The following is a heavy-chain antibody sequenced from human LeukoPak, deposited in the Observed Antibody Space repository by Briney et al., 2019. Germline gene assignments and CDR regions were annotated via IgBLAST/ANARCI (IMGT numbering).Heavy chain of an antibody. CDR3: ARGYEGATGTTTAPFDY. J-gene: IGHJ4*02. CDR1: GYTFTSYG. D-gene: IGHD1-1*01. V-gene: IGHV1-18*04. CDR2: ISAYNGNT. Sequence: ASVKVSCKASGYTFTSYGISWVRQAPGQGLEWMGWISAYNGNTNYAQKLQGRVTMTTDTSTSTAYMELRSLRSDDTAVYYCARGYEGATGTTTAPFDYWGQGTLVTVSS.